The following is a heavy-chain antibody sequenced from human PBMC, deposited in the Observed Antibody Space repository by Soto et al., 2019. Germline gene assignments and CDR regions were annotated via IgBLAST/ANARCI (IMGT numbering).Heavy chain of an antibody. Sequence: SETLSLTCTVSGGSISTGTYYWGWVRQPPGKGLEWIGCIYAGGSTYYNPSLKSRVTISVDTSKNQFSLRLSSVAAADTAVYSCARHARYPHYYIDVWGTGTTVTVSS. D-gene: IGHD3-9*01. V-gene: IGHV4-39*01. CDR3: ARHARYPHYYIDV. CDR1: GGSISTGTYY. CDR2: IYAGGST. J-gene: IGHJ6*03.